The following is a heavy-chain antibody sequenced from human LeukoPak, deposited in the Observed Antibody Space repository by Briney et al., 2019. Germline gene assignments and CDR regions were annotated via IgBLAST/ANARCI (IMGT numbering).Heavy chain of an antibody. CDR3: ARGGFEYYYGSGSLRALYYYYMDV. V-gene: IGHV4-39*07. D-gene: IGHD3-10*01. J-gene: IGHJ6*03. CDR1: GGSISSSSYY. Sequence: PSETLSLTCTVSGGSISSSSYYWDWIRQPPGKGLEWIGSIYYSGSTYYNPSLKSRVTISVDTSKNQFSLKLSSVTAADTAVYYCARGGFEYYYGSGSLRALYYYYMDVWGKGTTVTVSS. CDR2: IYYSGST.